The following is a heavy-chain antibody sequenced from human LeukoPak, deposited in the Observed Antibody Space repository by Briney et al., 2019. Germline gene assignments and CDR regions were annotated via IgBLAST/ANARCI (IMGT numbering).Heavy chain of an antibody. J-gene: IGHJ6*02. CDR1: GFTFSSYG. CDR2: ISYDGSNK. CDR3: AKEVYSSSSNPPSGYYYGMDV. Sequence: SGGSLRLSCAASGFTFSSYGMHWVRQAPGKGLEWVAVISYDGSNKYYADSVKGRFTISRDNSKNTLYLQMNSLRAEDTAVYYCAKEVYSSSSNPPSGYYYGMDVWGQGTTVTVSS. V-gene: IGHV3-30*18. D-gene: IGHD6-13*01.